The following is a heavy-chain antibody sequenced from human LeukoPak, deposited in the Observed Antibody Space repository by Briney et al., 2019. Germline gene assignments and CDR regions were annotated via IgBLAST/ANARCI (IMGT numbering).Heavy chain of an antibody. D-gene: IGHD3-22*01. CDR3: ALTYDSSGRYFDY. CDR2: IIPIFGTA. J-gene: IGHJ4*02. Sequence: EASVKVSFKASGGTFSSYAISWVRQAPGQGLEWMGGIIPIFGTANYAQKFQGRVTITADESTSTAYMELSSLRSEDTAVYYCALTYDSSGRYFDYWGQGTLVTVSS. V-gene: IGHV1-69*01. CDR1: GGTFSSYA.